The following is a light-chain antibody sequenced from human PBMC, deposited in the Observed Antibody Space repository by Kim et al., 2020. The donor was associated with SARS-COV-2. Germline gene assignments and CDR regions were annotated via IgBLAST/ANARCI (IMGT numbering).Light chain of an antibody. J-gene: IGLJ2*01. Sequence: QSVLTQPPSASGTPGQRVTISCSGSSSNIGSNTVNWYQQLPGTAPKLLIYSNNQRPSGVPDRFSGSKSGTSASLAISGLQSEDEADYYCAAWYDSLNGPGVVFGGGTQLTVL. CDR1: SSNIGSNT. CDR2: SNN. CDR3: AAWYDSLNGPGVV. V-gene: IGLV1-44*01.